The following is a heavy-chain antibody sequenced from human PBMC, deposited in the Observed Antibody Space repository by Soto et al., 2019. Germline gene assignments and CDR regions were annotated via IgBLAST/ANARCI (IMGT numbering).Heavy chain of an antibody. J-gene: IGHJ6*04. CDR1: GGSISSGGYY. Sequence: QVQLQESGPGLVKPSQTLSLTCTVSGGSISSGGYYWSWIRQHPGKGLEWIGYIYYSGSTYYNPSLTSRVTISVDTSKNQFSLKLSSVTAADTAVYYCVRCLFDVPAYGMDVWGEGTTVTVSS. V-gene: IGHV4-31*03. CDR2: IYYSGST. D-gene: IGHD2-2*01. CDR3: VRCLFDVPAYGMDV.